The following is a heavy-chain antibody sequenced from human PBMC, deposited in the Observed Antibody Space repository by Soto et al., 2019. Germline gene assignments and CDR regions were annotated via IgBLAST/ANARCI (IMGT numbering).Heavy chain of an antibody. J-gene: IGHJ3*02. Sequence: AASVKVSCKASGGTFSSYAISWVRQAPGQGLEWMGGIIPIFGTANYAQKFQGRVTITADESTSTAYMELSSLRSEDTAVYYCARVPHNCSGTSCYLSGAFDIWGQGTMVTVSS. CDR1: GGTFSSYA. V-gene: IGHV1-69*13. D-gene: IGHD2-2*01. CDR3: ARVPHNCSGTSCYLSGAFDI. CDR2: IIPIFGTA.